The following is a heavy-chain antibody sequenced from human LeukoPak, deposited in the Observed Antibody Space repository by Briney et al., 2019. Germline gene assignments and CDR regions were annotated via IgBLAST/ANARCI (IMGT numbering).Heavy chain of an antibody. Sequence: ASVKVSCKASGGTFSSYAISWLRQAPGQGLEWMGGIIPIFGTANYAQKFQGRVTITADESTSTAYMELSSLRSEDTAVYYCARALNHYNFDAFDIWGQGTMVTVSS. V-gene: IGHV1-69*01. CDR2: IIPIFGTA. CDR1: GGTFSSYA. D-gene: IGHD1-1*01. J-gene: IGHJ3*02. CDR3: ARALNHYNFDAFDI.